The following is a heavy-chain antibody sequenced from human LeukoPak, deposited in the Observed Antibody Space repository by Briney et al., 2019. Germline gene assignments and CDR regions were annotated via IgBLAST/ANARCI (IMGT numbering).Heavy chain of an antibody. Sequence: QPGGSLRLSCAASGFTFSSYAMSWVRRAPGKGLEWVSAISGSGGSTYYADSVKGRFTISRDNSKNTLYLQMNSLRAEDTAVYYCAKVSAYGDLIIQHWGQGTLVTVSS. V-gene: IGHV3-23*01. CDR1: GFTFSSYA. D-gene: IGHD4-17*01. J-gene: IGHJ1*01. CDR2: ISGSGGST. CDR3: AKVSAYGDLIIQH.